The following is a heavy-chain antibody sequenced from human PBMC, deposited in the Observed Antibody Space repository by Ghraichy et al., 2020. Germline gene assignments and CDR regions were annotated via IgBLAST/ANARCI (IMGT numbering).Heavy chain of an antibody. CDR3: ARDFLAAAGDFDY. CDR2: ISYDGSNK. D-gene: IGHD6-13*01. CDR1: GFTFSSYA. J-gene: IGHJ4*01. Sequence: GGSLRLSCAASGFTFSSYAMHWVRQAPGKGLEWVAVISYDGSNKYYADSVKGRFTISRDNSKNTLYLQMNSLRAEDTAVCYCARDFLAAAGDFDYWGQEPWSPSPQ. V-gene: IGHV3-30*04.